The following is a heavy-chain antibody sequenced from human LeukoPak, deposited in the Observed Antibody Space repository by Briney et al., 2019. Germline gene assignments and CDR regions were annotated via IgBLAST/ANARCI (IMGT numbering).Heavy chain of an antibody. CDR1: GFTFSSYS. J-gene: IGHJ4*02. Sequence: GGXLRLSCAASGFTFSSYSMNWVRQAPGKGLEWVSSISSSSSYIYYADSVKGRFTISRDNAKNSLYLQMNSLRAEDTAVYYCARDRGGNSDFDYWGQGTLVTVSS. V-gene: IGHV3-21*01. D-gene: IGHD4-23*01. CDR2: ISSSSSYI. CDR3: ARDRGGNSDFDY.